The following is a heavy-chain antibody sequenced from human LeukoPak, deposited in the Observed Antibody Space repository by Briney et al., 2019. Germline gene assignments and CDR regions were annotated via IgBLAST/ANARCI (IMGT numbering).Heavy chain of an antibody. CDR2: IVVGSGNT. CDR3: AAETVTRSTYDAFDL. CDR1: GFTFTTSA. V-gene: IGHV1-58*01. Sequence: ASVKVSCKASGFTFTTSAVQWVRQARGQRLEWIGWIVVGSGNTNYAQKFQERVTITQDMSTSTAYMELSSLRSEDTAVYYCAAETVTRSTYDAFDLWGQGTMVTVSS. D-gene: IGHD4-17*01. J-gene: IGHJ3*01.